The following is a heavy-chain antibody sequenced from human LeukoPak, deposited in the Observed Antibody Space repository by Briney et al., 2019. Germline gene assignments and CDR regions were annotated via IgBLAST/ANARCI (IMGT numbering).Heavy chain of an antibody. CDR1: GFTFSSYA. V-gene: IGHV3-30-3*01. Sequence: GGSLRLSCAASGFTFSSYAMHWVGQAPGKGLEWVAVISYDGSNKYYADSVKGRFTISRDNSKNTLYLQMNSLRAEDTAVYYCARSSSRWAFDIWGQGTMVTVSS. CDR2: ISYDGSNK. CDR3: ARSSSRWAFDI. J-gene: IGHJ3*02. D-gene: IGHD6-13*01.